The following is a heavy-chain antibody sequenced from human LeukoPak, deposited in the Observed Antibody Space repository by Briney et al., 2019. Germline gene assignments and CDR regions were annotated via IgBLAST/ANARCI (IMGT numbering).Heavy chain of an antibody. V-gene: IGHV4-39*07. Sequence: SETLSLTCTVSGGSISSSSYYWGWIRQPPGKGLEWIGSIYYSGTTYHNPSLKSRVSISIDTSKNQFSLKLNSVTAADTAVYYCARAGGFTMIRGAVNNWFDPWGQGTLVTVSS. CDR3: ARAGGFTMIRGAVNNWFDP. J-gene: IGHJ5*02. CDR2: IYYSGTT. CDR1: GGSISSSSYY. D-gene: IGHD3-10*01.